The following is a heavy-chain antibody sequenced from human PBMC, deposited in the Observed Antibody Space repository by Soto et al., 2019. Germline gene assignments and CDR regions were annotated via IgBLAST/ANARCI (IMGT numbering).Heavy chain of an antibody. Sequence: EVQLVESGGGLVQPGGSLRLSCAISGFTFSTYWMHWVRQAPGKGLVWVSRINSDGSTSTYADSVKGRFTISRDNAKNTLYLQRNSVRGEDTAVYYCVGARGTYGSGFLDVWGQGTTVTVSS. D-gene: IGHD3-10*01. CDR3: VGARGTYGSGFLDV. J-gene: IGHJ6*02. CDR1: GFTFSTYW. CDR2: INSDGSTS. V-gene: IGHV3-74*01.